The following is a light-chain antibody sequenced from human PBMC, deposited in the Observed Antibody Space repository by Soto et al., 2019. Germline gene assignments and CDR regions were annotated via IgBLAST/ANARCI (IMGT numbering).Light chain of an antibody. J-gene: IGKJ1*01. V-gene: IGKV1-5*03. Sequence: DIQMTQSPSTLSGSVGDRVTITCRASQTISGWLAWYQQKPGNAPQLLIYKASTLKSGVPSRFSGSGSGTEFTLTISSLQPDDFATYYCQHYNSYSEAFGQGTKVDIK. CDR1: QTISGW. CDR3: QHYNSYSEA. CDR2: KAS.